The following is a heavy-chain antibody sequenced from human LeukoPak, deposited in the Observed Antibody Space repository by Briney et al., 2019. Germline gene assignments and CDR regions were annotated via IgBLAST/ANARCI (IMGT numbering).Heavy chain of an antibody. V-gene: IGHV4-34*01. CDR3: ARGHIAVAGIAYYFDY. J-gene: IGHJ4*02. D-gene: IGHD6-19*01. CDR1: GGAYSGYY. CDR2: INHSGST. Sequence: SETLSLTCAVYGGAYSGYYWSWIRQRPGKGLEWIGEINHSGSTNYNASLKSRVTISVDTSKNQFSLKLSSVTAADTAVYYCARGHIAVAGIAYYFDYWGQGTRVTVSS.